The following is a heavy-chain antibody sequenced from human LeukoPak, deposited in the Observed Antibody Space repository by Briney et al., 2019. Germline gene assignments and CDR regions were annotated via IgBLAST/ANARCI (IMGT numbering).Heavy chain of an antibody. D-gene: IGHD6-13*01. J-gene: IGHJ4*02. Sequence: SVKFSCKASGGTFSSYAISWVRQAPGQGLEWMGGIIPIFGTANYAQKFQGRVTITADESTSTAYMELSSLRSEDTAVYYCAREGYSSSRIDYWGQGTLVTVSS. CDR2: IIPIFGTA. CDR3: AREGYSSSRIDY. CDR1: GGTFSSYA. V-gene: IGHV1-69*01.